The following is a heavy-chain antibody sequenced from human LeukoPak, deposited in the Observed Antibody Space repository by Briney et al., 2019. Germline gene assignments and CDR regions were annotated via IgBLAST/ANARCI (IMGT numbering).Heavy chain of an antibody. CDR2: SSAYNGNT. CDR1: GYTFTSYG. J-gene: IGHJ4*02. V-gene: IGHV1-18*01. D-gene: IGHD2-21*02. CDR3: ARVGYCGGDCYRLATIPFDY. Sequence: ASVKVSCKASGYTFTSYGISWVRQAPGQGLEWMGWSSAYNGNTNYAQKLQGRVTMTTDTSTSTAYMELRSLRSDDTAVYYCARVGYCGGDCYRLATIPFDYWGQGTLVTVSS.